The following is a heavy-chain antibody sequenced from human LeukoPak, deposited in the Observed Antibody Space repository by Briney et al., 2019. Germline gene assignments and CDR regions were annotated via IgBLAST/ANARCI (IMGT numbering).Heavy chain of an antibody. CDR3: ARVIGITMVRGVINYYYYMDV. CDR2: IYYSGST. J-gene: IGHJ6*03. CDR1: GGSISSYY. V-gene: IGHV4-59*01. D-gene: IGHD3-10*01. Sequence: PSETLSLTCTVSGGSISSYYWSWIRQPPGKGLEWIGYIYYSGSTNYNPSLKSRVTISVDTSKNQFSLKLSSVTAADTAVYYCARVIGITMVRGVINYYYYMDVWGKGTTVTISS.